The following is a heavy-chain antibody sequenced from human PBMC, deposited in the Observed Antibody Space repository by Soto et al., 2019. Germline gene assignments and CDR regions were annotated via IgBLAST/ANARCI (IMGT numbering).Heavy chain of an antibody. V-gene: IGHV3-23*01. Sequence: EVQLLESGGGLVQPGGSLRLSCAASGFTFSSYAMSWVRQAPGKGREWVSAISGSGGSTYYTDSVRGRFTISRDNTKSPLYLQMNSLMAEDAAVYYCAKAPFSSHYYGRHVVGQGTKVTVSS. CDR3: AKAPFSSHYYGRHV. CDR2: ISGSGGST. J-gene: IGHJ6*02. CDR1: GFTFSSYA.